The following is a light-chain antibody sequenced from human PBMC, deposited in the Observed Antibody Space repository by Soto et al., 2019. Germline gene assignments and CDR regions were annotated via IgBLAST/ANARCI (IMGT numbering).Light chain of an antibody. Sequence: QSLLTQPASVSGSPGQSITISCTGTSSDVGSYSLVSWYQQHPGKAPKLMIYEVRRRPSGVSNRFSGSKSGNTASLTISGLQAEDEADYYCCSYAGSISFVVLGGGTKVTVL. J-gene: IGLJ2*01. V-gene: IGLV2-23*02. CDR3: CSYAGSISFVV. CDR2: EVR. CDR1: SSDVGSYSL.